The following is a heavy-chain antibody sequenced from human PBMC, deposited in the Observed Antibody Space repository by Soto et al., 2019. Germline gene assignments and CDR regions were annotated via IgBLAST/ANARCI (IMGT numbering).Heavy chain of an antibody. CDR2: IYYSGST. Sequence: SETLSLTCTVSGGSISSYYWSWIRQPPGKGLEWIGYIYYSGSTNYNPSLKSRVTISVDTSKNQFSLKLSSVTAADTAVYYCARRAYGSGSYFDYWGQGTLVTVSS. CDR3: ARRAYGSGSYFDY. J-gene: IGHJ4*02. CDR1: GGSISSYY. V-gene: IGHV4-59*01. D-gene: IGHD3-10*01.